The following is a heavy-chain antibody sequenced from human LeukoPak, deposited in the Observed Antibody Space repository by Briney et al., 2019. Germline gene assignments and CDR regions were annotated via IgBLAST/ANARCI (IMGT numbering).Heavy chain of an antibody. J-gene: IGHJ4*02. CDR2: ISWDGGST. V-gene: IGHV3-43D*03. CDR1: GFTFDDYA. Sequence: PGGSLRLSCAASGFTFDDYAMHWVHQAPGKGLEWVSLISWDGGSTYYADSVKGRFTISRDNSKNSLYLQMNSLRAEDTALYYCAKDISRGAAAGIWDALGPLDYWGQGTLVTVSS. D-gene: IGHD6-13*01. CDR3: AKDISRGAAAGIWDALGPLDY.